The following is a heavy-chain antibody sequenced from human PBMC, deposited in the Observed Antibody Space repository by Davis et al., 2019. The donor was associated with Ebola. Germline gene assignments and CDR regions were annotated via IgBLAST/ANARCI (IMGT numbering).Heavy chain of an antibody. J-gene: IGHJ6*02. CDR2: IYYSGST. Sequence: MPSETLSLTCTVSGGSISTYYWCWIRQPPGKGLEWLGYIYYSGSTNYNPSLKSRVTISVDTSKNQFSLKLSSVTAADTAVYYCAKCRSGGSCYYGMDVWGQGTTVTGSS. D-gene: IGHD2-15*01. V-gene: IGHV4-59*12. CDR3: AKCRSGGSCYYGMDV. CDR1: GGSISTYY.